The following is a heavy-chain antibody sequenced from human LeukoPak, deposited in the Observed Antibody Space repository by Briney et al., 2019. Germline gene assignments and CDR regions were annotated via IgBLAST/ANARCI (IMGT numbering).Heavy chain of an antibody. Sequence: SETLSLTCTVSGGSISSGGYYWSWIRQPAGKGLEWIGRIYTSGSTNYNPSLKSRVTMSADTSKNQFSLKLSSVTAADTAVYYCARDRAASSSYYFDYWGQGTLVTVSS. CDR1: GGSISSGGYY. J-gene: IGHJ4*02. D-gene: IGHD2-15*01. CDR3: ARDRAASSSYYFDY. CDR2: IYTSGST. V-gene: IGHV4-61*02.